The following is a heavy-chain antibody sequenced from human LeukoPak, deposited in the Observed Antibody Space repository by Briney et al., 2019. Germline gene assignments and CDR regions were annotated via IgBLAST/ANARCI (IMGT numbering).Heavy chain of an antibody. V-gene: IGHV4-59*08. CDR1: GGSVSGYY. J-gene: IGHJ4*02. Sequence: SETLSLTCTVSGGSVSGYYWSWIRQPPGKGLEWIGYIYYSGNTKYNPSLRSRVTMSVDTSKNQFSLRLSSVTAADTAVYYCARHNYYDSSGYYPLGYWGQGTLVTVSS. CDR3: ARHNYYDSSGYYPLGY. D-gene: IGHD3-22*01. CDR2: IYYSGNT.